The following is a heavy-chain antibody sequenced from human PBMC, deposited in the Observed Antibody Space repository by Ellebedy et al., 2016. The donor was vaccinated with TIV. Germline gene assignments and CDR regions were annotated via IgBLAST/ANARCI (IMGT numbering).Heavy chain of an antibody. CDR1: GFTFSSYG. Sequence: GESLKISCAASGFTFSSYGMHWVRQAPGKGLEWVAVIWYDGSNKYYADSAKGRFTISRDNSKNTLYLQMNSLRAEDTAVYYCARAPRGTVTTWIDYWGQGILVTVSS. J-gene: IGHJ4*02. CDR2: IWYDGSNK. D-gene: IGHD4-17*01. V-gene: IGHV3-33*01. CDR3: ARAPRGTVTTWIDY.